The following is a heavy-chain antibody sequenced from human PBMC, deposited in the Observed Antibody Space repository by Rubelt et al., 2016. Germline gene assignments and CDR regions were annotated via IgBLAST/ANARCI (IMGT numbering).Heavy chain of an antibody. V-gene: IGHV3-23*01. J-gene: IGHJ4*02. CDR2: GST. Sequence: GSTYYADSVKGRFTISRDNSKNTLYLQMNSLRAEDTAVYYCAKDPPGGDCCSCPDYWGQGTLVTVSS. CDR3: AKDPPGGDCCSCPDY. D-gene: IGHD2-21*02.